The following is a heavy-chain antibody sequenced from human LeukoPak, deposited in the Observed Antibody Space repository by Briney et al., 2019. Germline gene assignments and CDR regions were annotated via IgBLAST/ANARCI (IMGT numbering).Heavy chain of an antibody. Sequence: SETLSLTCAVYGGSFSGYYWSWIRQPPGKRLQWIGEINHSGSTNYNPSLKSRLTISVDTSKNQFSLKLSSVTAANTTVYYCGYCSSTTCSPHIWGQGTMVTVSS. CDR1: GGSFSGYY. J-gene: IGHJ3*02. CDR3: GYCSSTTCSPHI. V-gene: IGHV4-34*01. D-gene: IGHD2-2*01. CDR2: INHSGST.